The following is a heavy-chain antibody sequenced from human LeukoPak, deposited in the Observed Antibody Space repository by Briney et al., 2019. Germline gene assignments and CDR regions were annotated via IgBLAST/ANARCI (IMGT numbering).Heavy chain of an antibody. CDR1: GLSFDDYA. V-gene: IGHV3-43D*04. D-gene: IGHD3-10*01. Sequence: PGGSLRLSCAPSGLSFDDYAMHWVRHAPGGGLQWVSLISWEGDTTNYADSVRGRFTSSRNNSKTSLYLQMNSLTADDTAFYYCTRDTDYGSATNYFDHWGQGTLVSVSS. CDR2: ISWEGDTT. CDR3: TRDTDYGSATNYFDH. J-gene: IGHJ4*02.